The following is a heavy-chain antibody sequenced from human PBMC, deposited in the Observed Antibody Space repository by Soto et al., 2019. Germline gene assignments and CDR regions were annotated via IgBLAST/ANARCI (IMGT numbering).Heavy chain of an antibody. CDR2: MNPNSGNT. CDR3: ERPPYYGDYEGFDY. V-gene: IGHV1-8*01. Sequence: ASVKVSCKASGYTLTSYDINWVRQATGQGLEWMGWMNPNSGNTGYAQKFQGRVTMTRNTSISTAYMELSSLRSEDTAVYYCERPPYYGDYEGFDYWGQGTLVTVSS. CDR1: GYTLTSYD. J-gene: IGHJ4*02. D-gene: IGHD4-17*01.